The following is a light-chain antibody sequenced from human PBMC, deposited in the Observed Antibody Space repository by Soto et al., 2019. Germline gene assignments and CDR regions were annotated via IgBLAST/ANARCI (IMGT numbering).Light chain of an antibody. J-gene: IGKJ1*01. Sequence: EIVMTQSPATLSVSPGERATLSCRASHSVSSNLALYQQKPGQAPGFPIYGASPRATGIPARFIGVGFGTEFTFTSGGLQSIIFAVYSCQSFINSGTFGQGTKVDI. CDR2: GAS. V-gene: IGKV3-15*01. CDR1: HSVSSN. CDR3: QSFINSGT.